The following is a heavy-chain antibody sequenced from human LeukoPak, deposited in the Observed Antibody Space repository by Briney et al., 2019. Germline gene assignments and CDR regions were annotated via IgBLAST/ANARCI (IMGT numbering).Heavy chain of an antibody. D-gene: IGHD3-10*01. J-gene: IGHJ4*02. CDR2: ISERGKTI. CDR1: GFTFSSYE. Sequence: GGSLRLSCAASGFTFSSYEMNWVRQAPGKGLEWVSYISERGKTIKYVDSVKGRFTISRDNSKNTLYLQMNSLRAEDTAVYYCARDPYYYGSGAGFFDYWGQGTLVTVSS. CDR3: ARDPYYYGSGAGFFDY. V-gene: IGHV3-48*03.